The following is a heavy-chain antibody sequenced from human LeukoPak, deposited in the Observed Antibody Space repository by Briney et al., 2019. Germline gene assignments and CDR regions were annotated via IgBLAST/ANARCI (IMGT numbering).Heavy chain of an antibody. V-gene: IGHV1-46*02. J-gene: IGHJ4*02. Sequence: APVKVSCKASGDTFNTYFIHWVRQAPGQGLEWMGIINPRGPITSYAQKFQGRVTMTRDTSTSTVYMELSSLRSEDTAVYYCARDDSSGYYFSLFDYWGQGTLVTVSS. CDR2: INPRGPIT. CDR3: ARDDSSGYYFSLFDY. D-gene: IGHD3-22*01. CDR1: GDTFNTYF.